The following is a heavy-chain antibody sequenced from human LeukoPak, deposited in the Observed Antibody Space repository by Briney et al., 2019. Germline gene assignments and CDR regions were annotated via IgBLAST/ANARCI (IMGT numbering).Heavy chain of an antibody. V-gene: IGHV4-59*01. J-gene: IGHJ3*02. Sequence: SETLSLTCTVSGGSISSYYWSWIRQPPGKGLEWIGYIYYSGSTNYNPSLKSRVTISVDTSKNQFSLKLSSVTAADTAVYYCARDQLSVPAAPNDAFDIWGQGTMVTVSS. CDR1: GGSISSYY. D-gene: IGHD2-2*01. CDR2: IYYSGST. CDR3: ARDQLSVPAAPNDAFDI.